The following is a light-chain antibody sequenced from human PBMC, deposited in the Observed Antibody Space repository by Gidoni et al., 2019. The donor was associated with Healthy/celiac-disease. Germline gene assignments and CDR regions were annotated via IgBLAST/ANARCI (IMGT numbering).Light chain of an antibody. J-gene: IGLJ3*02. CDR3: SSYTSSSTWV. V-gene: IGLV2-14*03. Sequence: GQSITISCTGTSSDVGGYNYVSWYQQHPGKAPKLMIYDVSNRPSGVSNRFSGSKSGNTASLTISGLQAEDEADYYCSSYTSSSTWVFGGGTKLTVL. CDR2: DVS. CDR1: SSDVGGYNY.